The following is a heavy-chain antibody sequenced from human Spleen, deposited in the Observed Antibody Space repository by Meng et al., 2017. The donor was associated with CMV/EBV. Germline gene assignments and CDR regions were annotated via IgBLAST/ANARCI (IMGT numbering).Heavy chain of an antibody. CDR3: AKDSGNWFFDY. J-gene: IGHJ4*02. CDR2: INTSGGST. Sequence: GESLKISCAASGITFSNSAMSWVRQAPGKGLEWVSTINTSGGSTYYADSVKGRFTISRDNSKNTLYLQLNSLRAEDTAIYYCAKDSGNWFFDYWGQGTLVTVSS. V-gene: IGHV3-23*01. CDR1: GITFSNSA. D-gene: IGHD6-13*01.